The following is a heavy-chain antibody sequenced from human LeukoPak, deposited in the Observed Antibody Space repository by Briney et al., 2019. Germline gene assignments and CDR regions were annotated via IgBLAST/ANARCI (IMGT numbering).Heavy chain of an antibody. J-gene: IGHJ3*02. CDR3: ARDRDYGDSGRAFDI. CDR2: IHYTGTT. Sequence: SETLSLTCTVSGGSLRSGSYYWSWIRQPPGKGLEWIGYIHYTGTTNNSPSLKSRVTISIDTSKNQFSLKLTSVTAADTAVYYCARDRDYGDSGRAFDIWGQGTMVTVSS. CDR1: GGSLRSGSYY. V-gene: IGHV4-61*01. D-gene: IGHD4-17*01.